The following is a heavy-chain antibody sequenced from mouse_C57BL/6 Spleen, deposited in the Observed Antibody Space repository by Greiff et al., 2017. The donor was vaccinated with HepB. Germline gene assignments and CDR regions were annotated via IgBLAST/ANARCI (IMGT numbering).Heavy chain of an antibody. CDR3: ARDYSNSGDFDY. D-gene: IGHD2-5*01. Sequence: QVQLQQSGAELVRPGTSVKVSCKASGYAFTNYLIEWVKQRPGQGLEWIGVINPGSGGTNYNEKFKGKATLTADKSSSTAYMQLSSLTSEDSAVYFCARDYSNSGDFDYWGQGTTLTVSS. V-gene: IGHV1-54*01. CDR1: GYAFTNYL. CDR2: INPGSGGT. J-gene: IGHJ2*01.